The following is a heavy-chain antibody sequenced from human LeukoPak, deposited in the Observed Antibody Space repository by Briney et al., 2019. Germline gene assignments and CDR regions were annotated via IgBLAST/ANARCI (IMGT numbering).Heavy chain of an antibody. CDR3: ARVSGQLWFGEGYYGMDV. D-gene: IGHD3-10*01. J-gene: IGHJ6*02. CDR1: GFTLSTAS. Sequence: GGSLRLSCAAPGFTLSTASMNWVRQAPGQGLEWISYIDKSGNTIYYADSVKGRFTISRDNSKNTLYLQMNSLRAEDTAVYYCARVSGQLWFGEGYYGMDVWGQGTTVTVSS. CDR2: IDKSGNTI. V-gene: IGHV3-48*01.